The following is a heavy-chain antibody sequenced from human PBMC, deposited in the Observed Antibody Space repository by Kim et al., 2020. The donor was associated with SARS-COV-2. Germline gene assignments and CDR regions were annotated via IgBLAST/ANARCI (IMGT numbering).Heavy chain of an antibody. D-gene: IGHD1-26*01. V-gene: IGHV3-9*01. CDR3: AKDSAVRARRYGMDV. J-gene: IGHJ6*02. Sequence: GGSLRLSCAASGFRFDDYAMNWVRQAPGKGLEWVSGIDWHGGSVGYADSVKGRFTISRDNAKNSLYLQMNSLRPEDTALYYCAKDSAVRARRYGMDVWGQGTTVTVSS. CDR1: GFRFDDYA. CDR2: IDWHGGSV.